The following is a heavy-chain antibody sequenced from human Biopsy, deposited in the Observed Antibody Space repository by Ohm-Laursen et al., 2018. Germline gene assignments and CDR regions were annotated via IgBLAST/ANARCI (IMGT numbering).Heavy chain of an antibody. V-gene: IGHV4-4*08. Sequence: GTLSLTCNVSGGSLSLSYWSWIRQPHGKGLEWIGYIYSSGGTDYNPSLKSRVTISLDTSKNQFSLTLTSVTVADTAIYYCARRPYTRDNWFDPWGQGTLVTVSS. CDR2: IYSSGGT. CDR3: ARRPYTRDNWFDP. CDR1: GGSLSLSY. D-gene: IGHD2-2*01. J-gene: IGHJ5*02.